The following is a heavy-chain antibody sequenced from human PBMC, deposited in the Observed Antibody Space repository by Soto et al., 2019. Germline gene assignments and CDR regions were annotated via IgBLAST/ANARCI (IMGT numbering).Heavy chain of an antibody. CDR3: ARRGSGSYYDY. Sequence: EVQLLESGGGLVQPGGSLRLSCAASGFTFSSYAMRWVRQAPVKGLELVSAISGSGDSTYYADSVKGRFTISRDNSKNTLYLQMNSLRAEDTAVYYCARRGSGSYYDYWGQGNLVTVSS. CDR2: ISGSGDST. V-gene: IGHV3-23*01. CDR1: GFTFSSYA. D-gene: IGHD1-26*01. J-gene: IGHJ4*02.